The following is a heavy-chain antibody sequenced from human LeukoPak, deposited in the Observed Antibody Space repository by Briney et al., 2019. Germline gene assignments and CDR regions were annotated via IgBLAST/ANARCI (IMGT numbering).Heavy chain of an antibody. CDR3: ARDWRGYCSSTSCYWNNWFDP. CDR1: GGTFSSYA. J-gene: IGHJ5*02. Sequence: GASVKVSCXASGGTFSSYAISWVRQAPGQGLVWMGGMIPIFGTANYAQKFQGRVTITADESTSTAYMELSSLRSEDTAVYYCARDWRGYCSSTSCYWNNWFDPWGQGTLVTVSS. D-gene: IGHD2-2*01. V-gene: IGHV1-69*13. CDR2: MIPIFGTA.